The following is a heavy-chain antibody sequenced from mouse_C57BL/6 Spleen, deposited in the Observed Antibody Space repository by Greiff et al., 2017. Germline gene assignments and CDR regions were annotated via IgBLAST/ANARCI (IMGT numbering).Heavy chain of an antibody. Sequence: EVQLQQPGPELVKPGASVKISCKASGYSFTDYNMNWVKQSNGQSLEWIGVINPNSGTTSYNQKFKGKATLTVDQSSSTAYMQLNSLTSEDSAVYYGARSPYGRSRGYAMDYWGQGTSVTVSS. V-gene: IGHV1-39*01. D-gene: IGHD1-1*01. J-gene: IGHJ4*01. CDR2: INPNSGTT. CDR1: GYSFTDYN. CDR3: ARSPYGRSRGYAMDY.